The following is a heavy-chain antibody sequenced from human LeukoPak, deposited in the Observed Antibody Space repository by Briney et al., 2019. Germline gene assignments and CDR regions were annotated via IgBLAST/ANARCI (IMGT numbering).Heavy chain of an antibody. CDR3: ARDSDRTDAFDI. J-gene: IGHJ3*02. CDR1: GGSISSGTYY. CDR2: IYTSEST. V-gene: IGHV4-61*02. Sequence: SETLSLTCTVSGGSISSGTYYWSWIRQPAGKGLEWIGRIYTSESTNYNPSLKSRVTISLDTSKNQFSLKLSSVTAADTAVYYCARDSDRTDAFDIWGQGTMVIVSS.